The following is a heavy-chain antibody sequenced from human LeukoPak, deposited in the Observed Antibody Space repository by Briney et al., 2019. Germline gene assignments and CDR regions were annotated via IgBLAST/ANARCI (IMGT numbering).Heavy chain of an antibody. D-gene: IGHD3-10*01. CDR3: AREPSITMVRGEQNYYYYSMDV. Sequence: ASGKLSCKASGGTLSSYAITSVRQAPGQRLEWRGGMRPIFVTANYAQKFQGRVTITTDESTSTAYMELSSLRSEDTAVYYCAREPSITMVRGEQNYYYYSMDVWGKGTTVTVSS. CDR1: GGTLSSYA. CDR2: MRPIFVTA. J-gene: IGHJ6*03. V-gene: IGHV1-69*05.